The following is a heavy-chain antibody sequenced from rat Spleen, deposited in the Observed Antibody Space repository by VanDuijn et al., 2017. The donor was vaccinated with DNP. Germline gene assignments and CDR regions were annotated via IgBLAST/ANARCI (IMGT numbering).Heavy chain of an antibody. V-gene: IGHV5-7*01. CDR1: GFTVSDFN. D-gene: IGHD2-7*01. Sequence: EVQLVESGGGLVQPGWSLKLSCAASGFTVSDFNMAWVRQAPKKGLEWVATISYEGSSTWYRDSVKGRFTISRDNAKSTLNLQMDSLRSEETATYHCARLLAGRSYYSDDWGQGVMVTVSS. CDR3: ARLLAGRSYYSDD. CDR2: ISYEGSST. J-gene: IGHJ2*01.